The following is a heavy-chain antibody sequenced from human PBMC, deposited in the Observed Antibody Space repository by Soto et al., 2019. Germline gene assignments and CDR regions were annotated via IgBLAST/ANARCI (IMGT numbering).Heavy chain of an antibody. Sequence: GGSLRLSCAASGFIFSRYAMHWVRQAPGKGLEWVAVIWYDGSNEYYGDSVKGRFTISRDNSKNTLYLQMNSLRAEDTAVYYCARDVTVAGPLDYWGQGTLVTVSS. CDR2: IWYDGSNE. CDR1: GFIFSRYA. J-gene: IGHJ4*02. CDR3: ARDVTVAGPLDY. V-gene: IGHV3-33*01. D-gene: IGHD6-19*01.